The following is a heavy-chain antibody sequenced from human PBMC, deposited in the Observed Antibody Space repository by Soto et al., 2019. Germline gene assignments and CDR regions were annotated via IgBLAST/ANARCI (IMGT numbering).Heavy chain of an antibody. CDR2: INHSGST. V-gene: IGHV4-34*01. J-gene: IGHJ5*01. CDR3: ARVIMTVLVVPAAILGWFDF. CDR1: GGSFSGYY. D-gene: IGHD2-2*02. Sequence: PSETLSLTCAVYGGSFSGYYWSWIRQPPGKGLEWIGEINHSGSTNYNPSLKSRVTISVDTSKNQFSLKLSSVTAADTAVYYCARVIMTVLVVPAAILGWFDFWGQGTLVTVSS.